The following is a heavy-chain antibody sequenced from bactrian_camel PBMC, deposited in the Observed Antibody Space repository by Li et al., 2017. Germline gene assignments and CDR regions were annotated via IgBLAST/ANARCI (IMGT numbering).Heavy chain of an antibody. J-gene: IGHJ6*01. CDR1: GYRYSTYC. CDR2: VDSRGTA. V-gene: IGHV3S26*01. D-gene: IGHD2*01. Sequence: QLVESGGGSVQAGESLRLSCVVSGYRYSTYCMGWFRQVPGNEKEGVAVVDSRGTASYGESAKGRFAISQDPAKNTLWLQMNSLKPEDSATYYCAAQPKSCYYRGYPPSSDFPTWGQGTQVTVS. CDR3: AAQPKSCYYRGYPPSSDFPT.